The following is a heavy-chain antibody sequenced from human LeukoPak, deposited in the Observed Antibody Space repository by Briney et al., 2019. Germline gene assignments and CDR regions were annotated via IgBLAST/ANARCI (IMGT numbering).Heavy chain of an antibody. Sequence: SETLSLTCTVPGGSISSSYYGGWIRQPPGKGLEWIGNIYHSGITYYTPPLKSRATISVDTSMNQFSFNLSSVTPPDPPVYYCARQDGSGSYCKMRLDYWGQGTLVTVSS. CDR1: GGSISSSYY. CDR2: IYHSGIT. J-gene: IGHJ4*02. D-gene: IGHD3-10*01. CDR3: ARQDGSGSYCKMRLDY. V-gene: IGHV4-39*01.